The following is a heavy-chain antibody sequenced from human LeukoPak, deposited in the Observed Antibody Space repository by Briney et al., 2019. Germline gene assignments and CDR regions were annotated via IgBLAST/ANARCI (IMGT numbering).Heavy chain of an antibody. CDR2: IKKDGSEK. V-gene: IGHV3-7*01. J-gene: IGHJ5*02. CDR1: GFTFSDFW. Sequence: GGSLRLSCTASGFTFSDFWMSWVRQAPGKGLEWVANIKKDGSEKYYVDSVKGRFTISRDNAKKSLYLQLNSLRAEDTALYYCARLPRYYYGSGNGQNWFDPWGQGTLVTVSS. CDR3: ARLPRYYYGSGNGQNWFDP. D-gene: IGHD3-10*01.